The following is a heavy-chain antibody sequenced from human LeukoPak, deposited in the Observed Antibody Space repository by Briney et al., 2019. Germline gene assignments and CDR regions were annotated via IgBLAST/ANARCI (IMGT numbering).Heavy chain of an antibody. Sequence: GGSLRLSCAASGFTLSTYAMHWVRQAPGEGLEWVAVISYDGSDTYYADSVKGRFTISRDSSKNTLYLQMTSLRAEDTAVYYCARPGVTGWFDPWGQGTLVTVSS. CDR2: ISYDGSDT. J-gene: IGHJ5*02. CDR3: ARPGVTGWFDP. D-gene: IGHD3-10*01. CDR1: GFTLSTYA. V-gene: IGHV3-30*04.